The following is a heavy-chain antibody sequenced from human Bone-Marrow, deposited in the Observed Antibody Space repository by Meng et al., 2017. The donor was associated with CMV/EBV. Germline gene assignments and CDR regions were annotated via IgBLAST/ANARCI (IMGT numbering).Heavy chain of an antibody. J-gene: IGHJ5*02. V-gene: IGHV3-30*09. Sequence: LTCAASGFTFSNYAMHWVRQAPGKGLEWVAAVWHDGTEEFYAESVKGRFAVSRDNSRNTVYLQMNNLRTEDTAMYYCTSTTSGGWTPWGQGTLVTVSS. CDR3: TSTTSGGWTP. CDR1: GFTFSNYA. CDR2: VWHDGTEE. D-gene: IGHD1-1*01.